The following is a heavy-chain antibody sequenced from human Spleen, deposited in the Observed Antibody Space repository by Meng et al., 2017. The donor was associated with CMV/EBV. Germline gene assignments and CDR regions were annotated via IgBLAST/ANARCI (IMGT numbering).Heavy chain of an antibody. CDR3: ARVRDVVVVVTTLAFDI. CDR2: IFYSGTT. D-gene: IGHD2-15*01. Sequence: SETLSLTCTVSGGSISSSSYYWVWIRQPPGKGLEWIGTIFYSGTTYYNPSLRSRVTISVESSNKQFSLNLNSVTAADTAVYYCARVRDVVVVVTTLAFDIWGQGTKVTVSS. CDR1: GGSISSSSYY. V-gene: IGHV4-39*07. J-gene: IGHJ3*02.